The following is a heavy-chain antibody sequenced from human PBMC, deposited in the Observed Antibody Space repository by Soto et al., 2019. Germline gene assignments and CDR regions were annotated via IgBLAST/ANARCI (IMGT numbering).Heavy chain of an antibody. CDR1: GFIVNTDY. D-gene: IGHD3-10*01. J-gene: IGHJ4*02. CDR2: IYTGGST. Sequence: EVQLVETGGGFMQPGGSLRLSCAASGFIVNTDYMTWVRQAPGKGLEWVSVIYTGGSTYYADSVKGRFTISRDNSKNTLFLQMNSLRAEDTAVYYCARVRGYSYYFDFWGQGTLSPSPQ. V-gene: IGHV3-53*02. CDR3: ARVRGYSYYFDF.